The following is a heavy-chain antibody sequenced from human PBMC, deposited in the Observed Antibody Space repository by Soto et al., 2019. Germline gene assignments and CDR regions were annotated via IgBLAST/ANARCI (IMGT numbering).Heavy chain of an antibody. CDR3: AADKGVGGLRFLEWLPPAFDL. CDR2: IVVGSGNT. Sequence: SSVKVSCKASGFTFTSSAVQWVRQARGQRLEWIGWIVVGSGNTNYAQKFQERVTITRDMSTSTAYMELSSLRSEETAVYYCAADKGVGGLRFLEWLPPAFDLWGQGTMVTVSS. V-gene: IGHV1-58*01. D-gene: IGHD3-3*01. J-gene: IGHJ3*01. CDR1: GFTFTSSA.